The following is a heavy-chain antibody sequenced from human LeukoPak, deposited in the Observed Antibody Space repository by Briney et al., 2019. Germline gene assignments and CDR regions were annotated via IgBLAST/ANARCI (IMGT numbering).Heavy chain of an antibody. CDR1: GGSISSSSYY. CDR2: IYYSGST. V-gene: IGHV4-39*07. Sequence: SETLSLTCTVSGGSISSSSYYWGWIRQPPGKGLEWIGSIYYSGSTYYNPSLKSRVTISVDTSKNQFSLKLSSVTAADTAVYYCARDRYSYGPRHPFDYWGQGTLVTVSS. J-gene: IGHJ4*02. CDR3: ARDRYSYGPRHPFDY. D-gene: IGHD5-18*01.